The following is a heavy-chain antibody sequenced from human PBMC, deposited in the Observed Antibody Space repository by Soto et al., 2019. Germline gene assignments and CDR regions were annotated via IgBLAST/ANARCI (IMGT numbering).Heavy chain of an antibody. CDR3: GRMSSTDSHHPVFF. V-gene: IGHV3-11*01. CDR1: RFRFSDSY. CDR2: TRGSGTNI. D-gene: IGHD2-2*01. Sequence: SLTLSCSSPRFRFSDSYMTEERQAPGKGLEWISHTRGSGTNIYYAESVEGRFTISRDNARNSVHLQMNELRGGDTGRWFCGRMSSTDSHHPVFFWGQGTLLTV. J-gene: IGHJ4*02.